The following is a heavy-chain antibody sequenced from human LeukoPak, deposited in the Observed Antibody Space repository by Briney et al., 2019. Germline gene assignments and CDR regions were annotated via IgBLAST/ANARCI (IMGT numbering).Heavy chain of an antibody. V-gene: IGHV1-69*05. D-gene: IGHD1-26*01. CDR2: IIPIFGIA. J-gene: IGHJ4*02. Sequence: RASVKVSCEASGGTFSSYAISWVRQAPGQGLEWMGGIIPIFGIANHAQKFQGRVTITTDESTSTAYMELSSLRSEDTAVYYCARGAGATDFDYWGQGTLVTVSS. CDR1: GGTFSSYA. CDR3: ARGAGATDFDY.